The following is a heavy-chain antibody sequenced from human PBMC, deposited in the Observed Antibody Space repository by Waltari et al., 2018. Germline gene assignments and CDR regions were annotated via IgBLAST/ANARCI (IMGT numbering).Heavy chain of an antibody. CDR1: GESFSAYY. D-gene: IGHD5-18*01. CDR2: INHSGSP. J-gene: IGHJ4*02. V-gene: IGHV4-34*01. CDR3: AGGDSSGYGVD. Sequence: QVQLQQWGAGLLKPSETLSLTCTVYGESFSAYYWSWIRQSPGKGLEWIGEINHSGSPSYNPCRKIRVTMSLDPSKSQFSLGLTSMTAADAAVYYCAGGDSSGYGVDWGQGTLVTVSS.